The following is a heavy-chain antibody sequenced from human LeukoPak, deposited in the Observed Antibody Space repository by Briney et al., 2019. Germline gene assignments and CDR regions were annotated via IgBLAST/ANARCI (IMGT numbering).Heavy chain of an antibody. D-gene: IGHD3-10*01. J-gene: IGHJ3*02. CDR3: ARYASPSSGAFDI. Sequence: PSETLSLTCAVHGGSFSGYYWSWIRQPPGEGLEWIGEINHSGSTNYNPSLKSRVTISVDTSKNQFSLKLSSVTAADTAVYYCARYASPSSGAFDIWGQGTMVTVSS. CDR2: INHSGST. V-gene: IGHV4-34*01. CDR1: GGSFSGYY.